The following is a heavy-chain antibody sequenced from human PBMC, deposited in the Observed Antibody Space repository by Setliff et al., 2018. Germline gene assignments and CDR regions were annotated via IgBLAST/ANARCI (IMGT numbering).Heavy chain of an antibody. J-gene: IGHJ5*02. D-gene: IGHD2-2*01. CDR3: ASYRVVPAAYNWFDP. Sequence: SVKVSCKASGGTFSIYTISWVRQAPGQGLEWMGGIIPIFGTANYAQKFQGRVTITADKSTSTAYMELSSLRSEDTAVYYCASYRVVPAAYNWFDPWGQGTLVTVSS. CDR1: GGTFSIYT. V-gene: IGHV1-69*06. CDR2: IIPIFGTA.